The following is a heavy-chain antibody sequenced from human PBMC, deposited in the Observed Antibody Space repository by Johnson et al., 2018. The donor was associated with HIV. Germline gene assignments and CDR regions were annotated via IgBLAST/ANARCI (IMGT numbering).Heavy chain of an antibody. Sequence: QVQLVESGGGVVQPGGPLRLSCAASGFNFRTNGMHWVRQAPGKGLEWISFIQYDGTDKSYADSVEGRFTISRDNSKNFLYLQMNSLRPEDTGLYYCAKDGGLWSYSLDVWGQGTMVSVSS. D-gene: IGHD3-10*01. CDR1: GFNFRTNG. J-gene: IGHJ3*01. CDR2: IQYDGTDK. CDR3: AKDGGLWSYSLDV. V-gene: IGHV3-30*02.